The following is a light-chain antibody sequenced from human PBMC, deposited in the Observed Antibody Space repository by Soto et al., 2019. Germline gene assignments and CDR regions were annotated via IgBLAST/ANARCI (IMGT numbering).Light chain of an antibody. CDR1: ESVSTN. J-gene: IGKJ4*01. CDR2: GAS. CDR3: QQYIQWPLT. Sequence: EIEMTQSPATLSLAPGERVTLSCRASESVSTNLAWYQQKAGQAPRLLIYGASTRATGIPARFSGSGSGTEFTLTISGLQSEDFAVYYCQQYIQWPLTFGGGTKVDIK. V-gene: IGKV3-15*01.